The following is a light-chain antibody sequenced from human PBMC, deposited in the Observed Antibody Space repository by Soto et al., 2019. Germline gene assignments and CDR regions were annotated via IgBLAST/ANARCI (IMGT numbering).Light chain of an antibody. CDR3: QQSYSTPCT. CDR1: QSISSY. V-gene: IGKV1-39*01. Sequence: DIQMTQSPSSLSASVGDRVTITCRASQSISSYLNWYQQKPGKAPKLLIYAASSLQSGVPSRFSGSGSGTDFTLTISSLQPEDFALYYCQQSYSTPCTFGGGTKVEIK. J-gene: IGKJ4*01. CDR2: AAS.